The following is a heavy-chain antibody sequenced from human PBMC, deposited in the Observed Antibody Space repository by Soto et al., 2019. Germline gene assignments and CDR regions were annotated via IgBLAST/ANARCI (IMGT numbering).Heavy chain of an antibody. D-gene: IGHD2-8*01. CDR3: ARQNMVSYCLGS. CDR1: GFSFNNHG. J-gene: IGHJ4*02. Sequence: QVQLAESGGGVVQPGRSLRLSCAASGFSFNNHGMHWVRQAPGKGLEWVAVIWYDGSYKYYADSVKGRFTISRDNSQNTLYLKMNCLRAEDTALYYCARQNMVSYCLGSWGQGTLVAVSS. CDR2: IWYDGSYK. V-gene: IGHV3-33*01.